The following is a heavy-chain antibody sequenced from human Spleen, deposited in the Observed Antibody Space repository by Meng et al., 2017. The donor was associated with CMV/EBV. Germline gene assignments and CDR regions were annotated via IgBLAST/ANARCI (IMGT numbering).Heavy chain of an antibody. Sequence: QVQLQESGPGLVKPSETLSLTCTVSGASVDSGSYHWSWVRQPPGKGLEWIGYIYYSGSTYYNPSLKSRVTISVDTSKNQFSLKLSSVTAADTAVYYCARLSMAELDYWGQGTLVTVSS. J-gene: IGHJ4*02. CDR3: ARLSMAELDY. CDR2: IYYSGST. CDR1: GASVDSGSYH. V-gene: IGHV4-30-4*01. D-gene: IGHD6-6*01.